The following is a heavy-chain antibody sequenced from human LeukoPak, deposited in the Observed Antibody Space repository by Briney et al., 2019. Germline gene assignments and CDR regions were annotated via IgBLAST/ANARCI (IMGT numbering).Heavy chain of an antibody. CDR2: INPNSGDT. CDR3: ARAYTTRWVAFDI. J-gene: IGHJ3*02. D-gene: IGHD1-26*01. V-gene: IGHV1-2*02. CDR1: GYTFTGYY. Sequence: ASVKVSCKTSGYTFTGYYIHWVRQAPGQGLEWMGWINPNSGDTNYAQKFQGRVSMTGDTSISTAYMELSRLRSDDTAVYYCARAYTTRWVAFDIWGQGTMVTVSS.